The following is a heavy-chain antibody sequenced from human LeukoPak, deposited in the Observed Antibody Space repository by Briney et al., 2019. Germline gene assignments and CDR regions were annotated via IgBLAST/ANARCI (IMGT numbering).Heavy chain of an antibody. CDR2: IYYSGST. V-gene: IGHV4-59*01. CDR1: GGSISSYY. Sequence: KTSETLSLTCTVSGGSISSYYWSWIRQPPGKGLEWIGYIYYSGSTNYNPSLKSRVTISVDTSKNQFSLKLSSVTAADTAVYYCASLAVAGIWGFDYWGQGTLVTVSS. J-gene: IGHJ4*02. D-gene: IGHD6-19*01. CDR3: ASLAVAGIWGFDY.